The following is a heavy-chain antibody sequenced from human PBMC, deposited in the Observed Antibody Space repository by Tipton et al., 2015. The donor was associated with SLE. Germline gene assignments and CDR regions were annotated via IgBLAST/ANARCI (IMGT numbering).Heavy chain of an antibody. CDR1: GDSVSRYY. D-gene: IGHD2-15*01. CDR2: IYNSAKS. Sequence: GLVKPSETLSLTCSVSGDSVSRYYWSWIRQPPGKGLEWIGYIYNSAKSNYIPSLKSRLTMSVDTSKNQFSLTVSSVTAADTAVYHCARDAYCSGGSCYGFDSWGPGTLVAVSS. CDR3: ARDAYCSGGSCYGFDS. J-gene: IGHJ4*02. V-gene: IGHV4-59*02.